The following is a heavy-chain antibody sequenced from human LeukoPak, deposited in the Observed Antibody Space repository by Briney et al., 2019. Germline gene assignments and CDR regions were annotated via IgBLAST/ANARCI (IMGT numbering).Heavy chain of an antibody. Sequence: PSETLSLTCAVYGGSFSGYYWSWIRQPPGKGLEWIGEINHSGSTNYNPSLKSRVTISVDTSKNQFSLKLSSVTAADTAVYYCARESVAQIDYWGQGTLVTVSS. D-gene: IGHD6-19*01. CDR1: GGSFSGYY. J-gene: IGHJ4*02. CDR3: ARESVAQIDY. CDR2: INHSGST. V-gene: IGHV4-34*01.